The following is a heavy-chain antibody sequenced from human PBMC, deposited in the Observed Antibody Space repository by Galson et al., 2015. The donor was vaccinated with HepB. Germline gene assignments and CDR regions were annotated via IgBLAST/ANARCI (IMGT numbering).Heavy chain of an antibody. CDR1: GFTFSDFF. CDR3: ARGKNSFDY. D-gene: IGHD2/OR15-2a*01. Sequence: SLRLSCAVSGFTFSDFFMDWVRQAPGEGLEWVARSANKVYGYYTWYAASVKGRFTISRDDSRNLLYLQMNSLTIDDTAVYYCARGKNSFDYWGHGILVTVSS. J-gene: IGHJ4*01. V-gene: IGHV3-72*01. CDR2: SANKVYGYYT.